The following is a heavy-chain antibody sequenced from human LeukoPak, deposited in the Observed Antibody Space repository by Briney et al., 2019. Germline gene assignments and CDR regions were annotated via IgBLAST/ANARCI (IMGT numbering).Heavy chain of an antibody. D-gene: IGHD6-19*01. CDR1: GGSISSYY. CDR3: ARDYVPYSSGWPVPFDP. J-gene: IGHJ5*02. Sequence: SETLSLTCTVSGGSISSYYWSWIRQPAGKGLGWIWRIYTSGSTNYNPSLKSRVTMSVDTSKNQFSLKLSSVTAADTAVYYCARDYVPYSSGWPVPFDPWGQGTLVTVSS. CDR2: IYTSGST. V-gene: IGHV4-4*07.